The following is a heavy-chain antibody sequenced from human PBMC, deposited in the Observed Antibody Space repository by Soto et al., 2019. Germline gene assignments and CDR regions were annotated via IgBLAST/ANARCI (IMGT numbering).Heavy chain of an antibody. CDR1: GFSFISYA. Sequence: DVQLLESGGGLVQPGKSLRLSCAASGFSFISYAMSWVRQVPGKRLEWVSSISDSGGRTFYAESVEGRFTISRDDSTSTPFLQMNSLRAEDTAIYYCTKGGVRFLEWLGDVWGQGTTVTVSS. CDR2: ISDSGGRT. D-gene: IGHD3-3*01. CDR3: TKGGVRFLEWLGDV. J-gene: IGHJ6*02. V-gene: IGHV3-23*01.